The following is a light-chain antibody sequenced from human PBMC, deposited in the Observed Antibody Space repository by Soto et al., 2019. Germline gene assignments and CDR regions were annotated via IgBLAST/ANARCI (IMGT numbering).Light chain of an antibody. CDR1: QGSSTY. V-gene: IGKV1-27*01. J-gene: IGKJ4*01. Sequence: DIQMTQSPSSLSASVEDRVTITCRARQGSSTYLAWYQQKPGKVPKLLIYAPSTLQSGVPSRFSSSESGTHFTLTISSLQPEDVASYYCQKYNSAPLTFGGGTKVEIK. CDR2: APS. CDR3: QKYNSAPLT.